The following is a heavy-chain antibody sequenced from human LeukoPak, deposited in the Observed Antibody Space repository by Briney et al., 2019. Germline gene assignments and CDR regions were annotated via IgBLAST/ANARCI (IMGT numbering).Heavy chain of an antibody. CDR2: ISSSSSTI. Sequence: GGSLRLSCAASGFTFSSYSMNWVRQAPGKGLEWVSYISSSSSTIYYADSVKGRFTISRDNAKNSLYLQMNGLRAEDTAVYYCARGRKAGSLDYWGQGTLVTVSS. CDR1: GFTFSSYS. V-gene: IGHV3-48*01. CDR3: ARGRKAGSLDY. J-gene: IGHJ4*02.